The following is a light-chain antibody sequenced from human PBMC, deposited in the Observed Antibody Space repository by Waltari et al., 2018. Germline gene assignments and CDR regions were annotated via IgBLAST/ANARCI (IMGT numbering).Light chain of an antibody. V-gene: IGKV1-33*01. CDR2: DAS. Sequence: DIQMTQSPSSLSASVGQRVTISCQARQDISNYLNWYQQKPGQAPKLLIYDASNLETGVPSKFSGSGSGTHFTFTISSLQPEDIATYYCQQYDAVSITFGQGTRLDIK. CDR1: QDISNY. J-gene: IGKJ5*01. CDR3: QQYDAVSIT.